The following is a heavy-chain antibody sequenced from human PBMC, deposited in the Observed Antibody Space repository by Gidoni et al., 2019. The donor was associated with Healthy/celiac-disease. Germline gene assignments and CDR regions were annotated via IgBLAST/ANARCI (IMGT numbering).Heavy chain of an antibody. CDR3: AREGQNWYFDL. CDR2: INAGNGNT. J-gene: IGHJ2*01. Sequence: QVQLVQSGAEVKKPGASVKVSCRASGNTFTSYAMHWVRQAPGQRLEWMGWINAGNGNTKYSQKFQGRVTITRDTSASTAYMELSSLRSEDTAVYYCAREGQNWYFDLWGRGTLVTVSS. V-gene: IGHV1-3*01. CDR1: GNTFTSYA.